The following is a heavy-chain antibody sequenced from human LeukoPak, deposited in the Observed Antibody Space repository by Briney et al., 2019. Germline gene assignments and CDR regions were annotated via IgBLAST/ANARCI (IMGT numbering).Heavy chain of an antibody. CDR3: ARHERCGSGPCYTGRWFDP. D-gene: IGHD2-2*02. CDR1: GGSISTYY. J-gene: IGHJ5*02. V-gene: IGHV4-59*08. Sequence: SETLSLTCSVSGGSISTYYWSWIRQPPGKGLEWIGYIYYSGSTNYNPSLKSRVTISVDTSKNQFSLKLSSVPAADTAVYCRARHERCGSGPCYTGRWFDPWGQGTLVTVSS. CDR2: IYYSGST.